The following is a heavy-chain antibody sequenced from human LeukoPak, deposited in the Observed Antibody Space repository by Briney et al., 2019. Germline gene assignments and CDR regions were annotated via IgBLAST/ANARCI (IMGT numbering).Heavy chain of an antibody. J-gene: IGHJ4*02. Sequence: GGSLRLSCAASGFNLSSYEMNWVRQAPGKGLEWISYISNSGRSIYYADSVKGRFTMTRDNAKNSLYLQMNSLRAEDTAVYYCAREDGSYYFPPLDYWGQGTLVTVSS. CDR1: GFNLSSYE. D-gene: IGHD1-26*01. CDR2: ISNSGRSI. V-gene: IGHV3-48*03. CDR3: AREDGSYYFPPLDY.